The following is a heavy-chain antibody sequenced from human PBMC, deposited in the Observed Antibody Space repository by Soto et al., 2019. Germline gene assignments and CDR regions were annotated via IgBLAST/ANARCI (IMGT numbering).Heavy chain of an antibody. D-gene: IGHD6-13*01. CDR1: GFTFSSYA. V-gene: IGHV3-30-3*01. CDR3: ARVLYSSSWYYYYYGMDV. J-gene: IGHJ6*02. CDR2: ISYDGSNK. Sequence: CPRLSCAASGFTFSSYAMHWVRQAPGKGLEWVAVISYDGSNKYYADSVKGRFTISRDNPKNTLYLQMNSLRAEDTAVYYCARVLYSSSWYYYYYGMDVWGQGTTVTVSS.